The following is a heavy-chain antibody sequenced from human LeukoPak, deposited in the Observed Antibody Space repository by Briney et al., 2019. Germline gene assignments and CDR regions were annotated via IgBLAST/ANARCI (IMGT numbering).Heavy chain of an antibody. CDR1: GGSISSSSYY. V-gene: IGHV4-39*01. CDR2: IYCSGST. D-gene: IGHD6-19*01. J-gene: IGHJ5*02. CDR3: ARTYSSGWYGGNWFDP. Sequence: SETLSLTCTVSGGSISSSSYYWGWIRQPPGKGLEWIGSIYCSGSTYYNPSLKGRVTISVDTSKNQFSLKLSSVTAADTAVYYCARTYSSGWYGGNWFDPWGQGTLVTVSS.